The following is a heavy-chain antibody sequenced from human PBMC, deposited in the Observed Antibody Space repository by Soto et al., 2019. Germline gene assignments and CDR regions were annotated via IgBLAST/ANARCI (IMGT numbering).Heavy chain of an antibody. CDR1: GFTFSSYA. Sequence: GGSLRLSCAASGFTFSSYAMHWVRQAPGKGLEWVAVISYDGSNKYYADSVKGRFTISRDNSKNTLCLQMNSLRAEDTAVYYCARDGQVTLFDYWGQGTLVTVSS. D-gene: IGHD2-21*02. CDR3: ARDGQVTLFDY. J-gene: IGHJ4*02. V-gene: IGHV3-30-3*01. CDR2: ISYDGSNK.